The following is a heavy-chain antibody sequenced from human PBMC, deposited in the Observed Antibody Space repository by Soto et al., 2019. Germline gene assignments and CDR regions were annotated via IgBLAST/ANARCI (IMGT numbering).Heavy chain of an antibody. D-gene: IGHD3-22*01. Sequence: QVQLVQSGAEVKKPGASVKVSCKVSGYTLTELSMHWVRQAPGKGLEWMGGIIPIFGTANYAQKFQGRVTITADESTSTAYMELSSLRSEDTAVYYCARVASYYYDSSGYYPNYYYGMDVWGQGTTVTVSS. CDR2: IIPIFGTA. V-gene: IGHV1-69*13. J-gene: IGHJ6*02. CDR1: GYTLTELS. CDR3: ARVASYYYDSSGYYPNYYYGMDV.